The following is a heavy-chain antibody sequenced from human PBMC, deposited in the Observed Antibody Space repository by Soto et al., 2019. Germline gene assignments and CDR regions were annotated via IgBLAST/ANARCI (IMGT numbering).Heavy chain of an antibody. D-gene: IGHD2-2*02. CDR3: ARASPYQLLYAALGGNWFDP. V-gene: IGHV4-34*01. CDR1: GGSFSGYY. CDR2: INHSGST. Sequence: SETLSLTCAVYGGSFSGYYWSWIRQPPGKGLEWIGEINHSGSTNYNPSLKSRVTISVDTSKNQFSLKLSSVTAADTAVYYCARASPYQLLYAALGGNWFDPWGQGTLVTVSS. J-gene: IGHJ5*02.